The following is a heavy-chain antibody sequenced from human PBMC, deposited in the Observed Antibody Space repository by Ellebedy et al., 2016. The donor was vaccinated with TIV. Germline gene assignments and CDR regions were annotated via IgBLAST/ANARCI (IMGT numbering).Heavy chain of an antibody. D-gene: IGHD5-12*01. J-gene: IGHJ6*02. CDR1: GVTLSGYW. CDR3: GSSSRGYSGVYMDV. CDR2: IKGDGSST. Sequence: GESLNISCAASGVTLSGYWMHWVRQAPGNGLVWVSRIKGDGSSTNYADSVKGRFTISSDNAKNKLYLQMNSLRVEDTAVYYCGSSSRGYSGVYMDVWGQGTTVTGSS. V-gene: IGHV3-74*01.